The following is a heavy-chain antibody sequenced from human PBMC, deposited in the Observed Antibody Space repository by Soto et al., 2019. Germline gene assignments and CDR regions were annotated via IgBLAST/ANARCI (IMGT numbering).Heavy chain of an antibody. CDR3: ARYRDYYDSSGYTSGYYYGMDV. J-gene: IGHJ6*02. Sequence: SETLSLTCTVSGGSISSYYWSWIRQPPGKGLEWIGYIYYSGSTNYNPSLKSRVTISVDTSKNQFSLKLSPVTAADTAVYYCARYRDYYDSSGYTSGYYYGMDVWGQGTTVTVSS. CDR1: GGSISSYY. D-gene: IGHD3-22*01. CDR2: IYYSGST. V-gene: IGHV4-59*12.